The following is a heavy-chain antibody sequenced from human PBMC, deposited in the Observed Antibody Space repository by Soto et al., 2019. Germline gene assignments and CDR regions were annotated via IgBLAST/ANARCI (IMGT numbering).Heavy chain of an antibody. V-gene: IGHV4-31*03. CDR2: IYYSGST. CDR3: ARSRIVLMVYAISHYYGMDV. Sequence: QVQLQESGPGLVKPSQTLSLTCTVSGGSISSGGYYWSWIRQHPGKGLEWIGYIYYSGSTYYNPSLKSRVTISVDTSKYQFSLKLSSVTAADTAVYYCARSRIVLMVYAISHYYGMDVWGQGTTVTVSS. J-gene: IGHJ6*02. D-gene: IGHD2-8*01. CDR1: GGSISSGGYY.